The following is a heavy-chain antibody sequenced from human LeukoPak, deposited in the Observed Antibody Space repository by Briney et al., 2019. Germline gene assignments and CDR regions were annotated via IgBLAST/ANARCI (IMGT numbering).Heavy chain of an antibody. V-gene: IGHV4-4*07. D-gene: IGHD3-22*01. Sequence: SETLSLTCTVSGGSISSYYWSWIRQPAGKGLEWIGRIYTSGSTNYNPSLKSRVTMSVNTSKNQFSLKLSSVTAADTAVYYCARDLRVYYYDSSGYYYASSDAFDIWGQGTMVTVSS. CDR2: IYTSGST. CDR1: GGSISSYY. CDR3: ARDLRVYYYDSSGYYYASSDAFDI. J-gene: IGHJ3*02.